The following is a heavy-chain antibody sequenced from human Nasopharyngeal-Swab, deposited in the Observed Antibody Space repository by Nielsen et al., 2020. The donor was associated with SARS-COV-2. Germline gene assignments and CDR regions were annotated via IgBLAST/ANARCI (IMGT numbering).Heavy chain of an antibody. CDR2: ISSNGGST. CDR1: GFTFSSYA. V-gene: IGHV3-64D*09. J-gene: IGHJ4*02. CDR3: VKDRGSYAFDY. D-gene: IGHD1-26*01. Sequence: GVLKISCSASGFTFSSYAMHWVRQAPGKGLEYVSAISSNGGSTYYADSVKGRFTISRDNSKNTLYLQMSSLRAEDTAVYYCVKDRGSYAFDYWGQGTLVTVSS.